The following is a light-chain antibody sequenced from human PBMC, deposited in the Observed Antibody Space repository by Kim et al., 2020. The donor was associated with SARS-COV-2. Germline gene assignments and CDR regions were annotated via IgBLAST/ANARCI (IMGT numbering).Light chain of an antibody. CDR2: DAS. CDR3: QQYAGYPLT. Sequence: ASVGDRVTIACRASQAISNNLAWFQQKPRKAPKSLIYDASVLQSGVPSKFSGSGSGTDFTLIISSLQPEDFATYYCQQYAGYPLTFGGGTKVDIK. J-gene: IGKJ4*01. V-gene: IGKV1-16*02. CDR1: QAISNN.